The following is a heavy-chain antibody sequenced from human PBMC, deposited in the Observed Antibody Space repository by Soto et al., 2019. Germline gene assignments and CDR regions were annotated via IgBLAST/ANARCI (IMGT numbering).Heavy chain of an antibody. CDR1: GGSIGSGGSY. V-gene: IGHV4-31*03. Sequence: SETLSLTCTVPGGSIGSGGSYWTWIRQHPGKGLEWIGYMYYTGSVYYNPSLEGRGTISMDTSKNQFSLNLSSVTAADTAVYYCVRDGSVTEVSAFDSWGPGTLATVSS. J-gene: IGHJ4*02. CDR2: MYYTGSV. D-gene: IGHD2-2*03. CDR3: VRDGSVTEVSAFDS.